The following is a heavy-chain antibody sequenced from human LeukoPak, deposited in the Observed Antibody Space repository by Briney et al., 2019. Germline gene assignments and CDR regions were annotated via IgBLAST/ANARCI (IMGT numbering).Heavy chain of an antibody. D-gene: IGHD3-22*01. CDR1: GFTFSSYW. Sequence: GGSLRLSCAASGFTFSSYWMSWVRQAPGKGLEWVANIKQDGSEKYYVDSVKGRFTISRDNAKNSLYLQMNSLRAEDTAVYYCAREHYYDSSGPTGYFDYWGQGTLVTVSS. CDR3: AREHYYDSSGPTGYFDY. V-gene: IGHV3-7*01. CDR2: IKQDGSEK. J-gene: IGHJ4*02.